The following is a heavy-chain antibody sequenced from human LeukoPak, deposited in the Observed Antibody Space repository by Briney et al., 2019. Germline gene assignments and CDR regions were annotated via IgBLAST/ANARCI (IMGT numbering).Heavy chain of an antibody. CDR3: ARPSSSVAGSASGWYNFDL. CDR2: IYPGDSDT. D-gene: IGHD6-19*01. Sequence: GESLKISCKGSGYNFAIYWIAWVRQMPGKGLEWMGIIYPGDSDTRYSSSFQGQVTFSADKSINTAYLQWTSLQASDTAMYFCARPSSSVAGSASGWYNFDLWGQGTMVTVSS. J-gene: IGHJ3*01. CDR1: GYNFAIYW. V-gene: IGHV5-51*01.